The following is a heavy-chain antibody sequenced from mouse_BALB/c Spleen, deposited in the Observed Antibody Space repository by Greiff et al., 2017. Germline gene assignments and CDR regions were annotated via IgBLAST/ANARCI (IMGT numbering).Heavy chain of an antibody. CDR3: ARRDYGYYGPWFAY. D-gene: IGHD1-1*01. CDR1: GYTFTSYW. V-gene: IGHV1S81*02. J-gene: IGHJ3*01. Sequence: QVQLQQPGAELVKPGASVKLSCKASGYTFTSYWMHWVKQRPGQGLEWIGEINPSNGRTNYNEKFKSKATLTVDKSSSTAYMQLSSLTSEDSAVYYCARRDYGYYGPWFAYWGQGTLVTVSA. CDR2: INPSNGRT.